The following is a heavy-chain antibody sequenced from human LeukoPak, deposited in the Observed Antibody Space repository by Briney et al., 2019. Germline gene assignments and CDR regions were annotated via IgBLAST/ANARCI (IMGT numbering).Heavy chain of an antibody. CDR1: GFTFSSYA. D-gene: IGHD2-21*02. V-gene: IGHV3-23*01. J-gene: IGHJ4*02. Sequence: PGGSLRLSCAASGFTFSSYAMTWVRQAPGKGLEWVSTIGASGGGTFYADSVKGRFTISRDNSKNMLYLQMNSLRADDTAAYYCAKRQVTIVGQNYFDYWGQGTLVTVSS. CDR3: AKRQVTIVGQNYFDY. CDR2: IGASGGGT.